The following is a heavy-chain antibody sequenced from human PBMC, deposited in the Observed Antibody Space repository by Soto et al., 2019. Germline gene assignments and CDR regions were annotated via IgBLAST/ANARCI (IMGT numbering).Heavy chain of an antibody. Sequence: GCLRLSCAASGFTVSSYAMSWVRQAPGKGLEWVSAISGSGGSTYYADSVKGRFTISRDNSKNTLYLQMNSLRAEDTSVYYCAKDGLWFGELLSLYYFDYWGQGTLVTASS. CDR1: GFTVSSYA. J-gene: IGHJ4*02. D-gene: IGHD3-10*01. CDR2: ISGSGGST. CDR3: AKDGLWFGELLSLYYFDY. V-gene: IGHV3-23*01.